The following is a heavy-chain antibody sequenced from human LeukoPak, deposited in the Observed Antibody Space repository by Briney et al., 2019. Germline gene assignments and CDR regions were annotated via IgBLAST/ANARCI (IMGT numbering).Heavy chain of an antibody. J-gene: IGHJ4*02. CDR3: AKDRVTSGWYVYDH. Sequence: GGSLRLSCAASGFTLSSYAMSWVRQAPGKGLECVSTINYSGSTTYYADSVKGRFTISRDNSKNTLYLQMRSLRPEDTAVYYCAKDRVTSGWYVYDHWGQGTQVTVSS. CDR1: GFTLSSYA. V-gene: IGHV3-23*01. CDR2: INYSGSTT. D-gene: IGHD6-19*01.